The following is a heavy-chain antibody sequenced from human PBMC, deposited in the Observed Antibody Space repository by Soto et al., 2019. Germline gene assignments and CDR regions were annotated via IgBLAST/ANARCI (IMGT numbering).Heavy chain of an antibody. CDR1: GYTFTSYA. D-gene: IGHD4-17*01. CDR2: INAGNGNT. V-gene: IGHV1-3*01. Sequence: QVQLVQSGAEVKKPGASVKVSCKASGYTFTSYAMHWVRQAPGQRLEWMGWINAGNGNTKYSQKFQGRVTITRDTSASTAYMELNSLRSEDTAVYYYAREDGDYVAFDYWCQGTLVTVSS. J-gene: IGHJ4*02. CDR3: AREDGDYVAFDY.